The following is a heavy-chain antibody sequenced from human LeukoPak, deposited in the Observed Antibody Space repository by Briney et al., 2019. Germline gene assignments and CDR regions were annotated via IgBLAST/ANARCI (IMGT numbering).Heavy chain of an antibody. J-gene: IGHJ6*03. CDR1: GFTFSSYS. V-gene: IGHV3-21*01. CDR2: ISSSSYI. Sequence: PGGSLRLSCAASGFTFSSYSMNWVRQAPGKGLEWVSSISSSSYIYYADSVKGRFTISRDNAKNSLYLQMNSPRAEDTAVYYCARGPGRSSSSLSVTYYYYYMDVWGKGTTVTVSS. CDR3: ARGPGRSSSSLSVTYYYYYMDV. D-gene: IGHD6-6*01.